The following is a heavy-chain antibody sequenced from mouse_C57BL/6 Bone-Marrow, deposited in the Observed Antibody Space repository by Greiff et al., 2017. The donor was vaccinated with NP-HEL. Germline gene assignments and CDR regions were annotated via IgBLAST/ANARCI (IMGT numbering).Heavy chain of an antibody. Sequence: EVQLQQPGAELVKPGASVKLSCKASGYTFTSYWMHWVKQRPGRGLEWIGRIYPANGNTKYAPKFQGKATITADTSSNTAYLQLSSLTSEDTAIYYCASPHYYGSSYGAMDYWGQGTSVTVSS. CDR2: IYPANGNT. CDR3: ASPHYYGSSYGAMDY. J-gene: IGHJ4*01. CDR1: GYTFTSYW. D-gene: IGHD1-1*01. V-gene: IGHV14-3*01.